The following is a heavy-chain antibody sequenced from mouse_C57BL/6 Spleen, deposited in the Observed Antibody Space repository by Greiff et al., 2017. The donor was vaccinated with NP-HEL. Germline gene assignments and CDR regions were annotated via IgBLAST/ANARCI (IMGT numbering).Heavy chain of an antibody. CDR1: GYTFTSYW. D-gene: IGHD2-1*01. V-gene: IGHV1-50*01. CDR2: IDPSDSYT. J-gene: IGHJ1*03. CDR3: ARSYGNSRGWYFDV. Sequence: VKLQQPGAELVKPGASVKLSCKASGYTFTSYWMQWVKQRPGQGLEWIGEIDPSDSYTNYNQKFKGKATLTVDTSSSTAYMQLSSLTSEDSAVYYCARSYGNSRGWYFDVWGTGTTVTVSS.